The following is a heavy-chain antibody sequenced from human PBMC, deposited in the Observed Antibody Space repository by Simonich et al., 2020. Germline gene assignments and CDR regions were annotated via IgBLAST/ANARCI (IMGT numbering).Heavy chain of an antibody. CDR3: ARWTATGYYFDY. D-gene: IGHD1-1*01. CDR1: GFTVSSNY. Sequence: EVQLVESGGGLIQPGGSLRLSCAASGFTVSSNYMSWGRQATGKGLEWVSVIYSGGSTYYADSVKGRFTISRDNSKNTLYLQINSLRAEDTAVYYCARWTATGYYFDYWGQGTLVTVSS. CDR2: IYSGGST. V-gene: IGHV3-53*01. J-gene: IGHJ4*02.